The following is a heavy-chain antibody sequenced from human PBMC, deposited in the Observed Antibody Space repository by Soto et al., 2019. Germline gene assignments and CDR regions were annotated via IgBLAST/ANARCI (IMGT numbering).Heavy chain of an antibody. CDR3: ARADIVVVVAATYFDY. CDR1: GGSVNSGSYY. Sequence: TSETLSLTCTVSGGSVNSGSYYWSWIRQPPGKGLEWIGYIYYSGSTNYNPSLKSRVTISVDTSKNQFSLKLSSVTAADTAVYYCARADIVVVVAATYFDYWGQGTLVTVSS. V-gene: IGHV4-61*01. CDR2: IYYSGST. J-gene: IGHJ4*02. D-gene: IGHD2-15*01.